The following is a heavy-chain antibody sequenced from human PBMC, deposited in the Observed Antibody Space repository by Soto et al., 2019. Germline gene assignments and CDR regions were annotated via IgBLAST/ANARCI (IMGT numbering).Heavy chain of an antibody. D-gene: IGHD3-9*01. V-gene: IGHV3-21*01. CDR3: ARASRGGGGLRYFDWLWKTFDY. CDR1: GFTFSSYS. CDR2: ISSSSSYI. J-gene: IGHJ4*02. Sequence: EVQLVESGGGLVKPGGSLRLSCAASGFTFSSYSMNWVRQAPGKGLEWVSSISSSSSYIYYADSVKGRFTISRDNAKNSLYLQMNSLRAEDTAVYYCARASRGGGGLRYFDWLWKTFDYWGQGTLVTVSS.